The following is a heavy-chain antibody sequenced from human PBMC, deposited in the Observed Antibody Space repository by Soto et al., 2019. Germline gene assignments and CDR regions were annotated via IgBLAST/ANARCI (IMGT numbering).Heavy chain of an antibody. CDR1: SDSSSSYK. CDR2: IDKNGGI. V-gene: IGHV4-59*08. CDR3: VRQGFGPLHGLVDV. D-gene: IGHD3-10*01. Sequence: QVQLQESGPGLVKPSETLSLTCTVSSDSSSSYKWSWIRQTPGKGLEWIGYIDKNGGISYNPSLRSRITLTISTDTSTKQVSLRLSSVTAADTAVYYCVRQGFGPLHGLVDVWGRGTTVTVSS. J-gene: IGHJ6*02.